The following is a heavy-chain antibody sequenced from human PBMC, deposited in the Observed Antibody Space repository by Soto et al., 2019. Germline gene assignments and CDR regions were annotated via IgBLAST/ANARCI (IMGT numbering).Heavy chain of an antibody. Sequence: SVKVSCKASGGTFSSYAISWVRQAPGQGLEWMGGIIPIFGTANYAQKFQGRVTITADESTSTAYMELSSLRSEDTAVYYCARGPSHSYGYGAFDIWGQGTMVTVSS. CDR1: GGTFSSYA. V-gene: IGHV1-69*13. J-gene: IGHJ3*02. CDR3: ARGPSHSYGYGAFDI. D-gene: IGHD5-18*01. CDR2: IIPIFGTA.